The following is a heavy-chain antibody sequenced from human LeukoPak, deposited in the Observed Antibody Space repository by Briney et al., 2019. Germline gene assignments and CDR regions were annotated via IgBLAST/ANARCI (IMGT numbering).Heavy chain of an antibody. CDR2: INPNSGGT. D-gene: IGHD3-10*01. CDR1: GYTFTGYY. CDR3: ARGHGGDAFDI. J-gene: IGHJ3*02. V-gene: IGHV1-2*02. Sequence: ASVTVSCKASGYTFTGYYMHWVRQAPGQGLEWMGWINPNSGGTNYAQKFQGRVTMTRDTSISPAYMQLSRLTSDDTAFYYCARGHGGDAFDIWGQGTMVTVSS.